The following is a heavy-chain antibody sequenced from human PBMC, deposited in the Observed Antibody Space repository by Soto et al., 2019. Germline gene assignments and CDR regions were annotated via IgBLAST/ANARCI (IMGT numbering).Heavy chain of an antibody. CDR3: AKAQDLKYYYYGMDV. Sequence: EVQLLDSGGGLVQPGGSLRLSCTASGLTFTSYVMSWVRQAPGKGLEWVSSISGSGGSTYYADSVKGRFTISRDNSKNTLYLQMNSLRAEDTAVYYCAKAQDLKYYYYGMDVWGQGTTVTVSS. V-gene: IGHV3-23*01. CDR1: GLTFTSYV. J-gene: IGHJ6*02. CDR2: ISGSGGST.